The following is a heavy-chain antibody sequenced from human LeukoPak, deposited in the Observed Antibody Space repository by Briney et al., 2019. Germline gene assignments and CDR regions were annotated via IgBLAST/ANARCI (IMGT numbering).Heavy chain of an antibody. CDR1: GFTFSTYA. CDR2: ISGSGDNT. J-gene: IGHJ4*02. V-gene: IGHV3-23*01. CDR3: AKGSYYDSSGSFYFDY. Sequence: GGSLRLSCAASGFTFSTYAMSWVRQAPGKGLEWVSGISGSGDNTYYADSVKGRFTISRDNSKNTLYVQVNSLGTEDTAAYYCAKGSYYDSSGSFYFDYWGQGTLVTVSS. D-gene: IGHD3-22*01.